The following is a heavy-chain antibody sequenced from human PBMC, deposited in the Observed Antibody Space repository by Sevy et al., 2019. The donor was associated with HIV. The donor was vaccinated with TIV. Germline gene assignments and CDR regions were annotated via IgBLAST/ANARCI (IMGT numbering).Heavy chain of an antibody. Sequence: SETLSLTCTVSGGSISSYYWSWIRQPPGKGLEWIGYIYYSGSTNYNPSLKSRVTISVDTSKNQFFLKLSSVTAADTAVYYCARDLYYYDSSGYPYYYYYYGMDVWGQGITVTVSS. CDR1: GGSISSYY. V-gene: IGHV4-59*01. J-gene: IGHJ6*02. CDR3: ARDLYYYDSSGYPYYYYYYGMDV. CDR2: IYYSGST. D-gene: IGHD3-22*01.